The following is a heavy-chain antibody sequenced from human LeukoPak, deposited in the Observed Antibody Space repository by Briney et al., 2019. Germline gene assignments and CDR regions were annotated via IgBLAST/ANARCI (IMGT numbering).Heavy chain of an antibody. D-gene: IGHD6-6*01. CDR3: AREVFGSSSDAFDI. Sequence: GGSLRLSCAASGFTFSSYTMNWVRQAPGKGLEWVSSISSNSGHIYYADSLKGRFTISRDNAKNSLYLQMNSLRAEDTAVYYCAREVFGSSSDAFDIWGQGTMVTVSS. CDR1: GFTFSSYT. V-gene: IGHV3-21*01. J-gene: IGHJ3*02. CDR2: ISSNSGHI.